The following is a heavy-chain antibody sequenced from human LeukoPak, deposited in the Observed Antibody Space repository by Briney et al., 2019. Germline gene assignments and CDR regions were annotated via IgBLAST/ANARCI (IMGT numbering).Heavy chain of an antibody. V-gene: IGHV1-69*05. CDR3: AKGGSSGYYYDSSGYYTDY. Sequence: SVKVSCKASGGTFSSYAISWVRQAPGQGLEWMGGIIPIFGTANYAQKFQGRVTITTDESTSTAYMELSSLRAEDTAVYYCAKGGSSGYYYDSSGYYTDYWGQGTLVTVSS. CDR1: GGTFSSYA. J-gene: IGHJ4*02. CDR2: IIPIFGTA. D-gene: IGHD3-22*01.